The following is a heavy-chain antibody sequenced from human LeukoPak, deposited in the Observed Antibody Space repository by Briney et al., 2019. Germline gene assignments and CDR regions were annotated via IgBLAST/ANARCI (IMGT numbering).Heavy chain of an antibody. CDR2: IWYDGSNK. J-gene: IGHJ4*02. V-gene: IGHV3-33*01. Sequence: GGSLRLSCAASGFTFSSYGMHWVRQAPGEGLEWVAVIWYDGSNKYYADSVKGRFTISRDNSKNTLYLQMNSLRAEDTAVYYCARAGDNFDYWGQGTLVTVSS. CDR1: GFTFSSYG. CDR3: ARAGDNFDY. D-gene: IGHD1-1*01.